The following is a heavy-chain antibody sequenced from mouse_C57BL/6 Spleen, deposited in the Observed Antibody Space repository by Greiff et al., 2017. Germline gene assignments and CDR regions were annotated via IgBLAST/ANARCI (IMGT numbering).Heavy chain of an antibody. CDR1: GYTFTSYW. CDR2: IDPNSGGT. Sequence: QVQLKQPGAELVKPGASVKLSCKASGYTFTSYWMHWVKQRPGRGLEWIGRIDPNSGGTKYNEKFKSKATLTVDKPSSTAYMQLSSLTSEDSAVYYCARARTTVVARNAMDYWGQGTSVTVSS. CDR3: ARARTTVVARNAMDY. V-gene: IGHV1-72*01. D-gene: IGHD1-1*01. J-gene: IGHJ4*01.